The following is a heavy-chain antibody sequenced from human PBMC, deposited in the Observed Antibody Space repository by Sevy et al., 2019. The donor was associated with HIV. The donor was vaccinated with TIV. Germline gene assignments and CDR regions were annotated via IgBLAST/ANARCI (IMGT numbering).Heavy chain of an antibody. V-gene: IGHV3-48*04. CDR2: ISSSSRTI. CDR1: GFTFSSYS. CDR3: ARDRYGDYDFDY. J-gene: IGHJ4*02. D-gene: IGHD4-17*01. Sequence: GGSLRLSCAASGFTFSSYSMNWVRRAPGKGLEWLSYISSSSRTIYYADSVKGRFTISRDNAKNSLYLQMTSLRVEDMALYYCARDRYGDYDFDYWGQGTLVTVSS.